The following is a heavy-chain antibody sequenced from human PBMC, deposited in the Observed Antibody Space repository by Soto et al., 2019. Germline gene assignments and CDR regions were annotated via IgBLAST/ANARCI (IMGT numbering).Heavy chain of an antibody. Sequence: SLRLSCAASGFTFDNYAMYWVRQAPGKGLEWVSGIGWNSYTINYADSVKGRFTISRDNAKNSLYLQMNSLRVEDTALYYCARGYSGFGASSYFDYWGQGTLVTVSS. CDR3: ARGYSGFGASSYFDY. D-gene: IGHD3-16*01. J-gene: IGHJ4*02. CDR2: IGWNSYTI. CDR1: GFTFDNYA. V-gene: IGHV3-9*01.